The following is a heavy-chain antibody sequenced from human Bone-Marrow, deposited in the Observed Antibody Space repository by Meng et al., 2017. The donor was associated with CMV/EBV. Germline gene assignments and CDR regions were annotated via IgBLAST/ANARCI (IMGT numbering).Heavy chain of an antibody. CDR1: GGSISSSNW. D-gene: IGHD3-22*01. CDR2: IYHSGST. J-gene: IGHJ4*02. Sequence: GSLRLSCAVSGGSISSSNWWSWVRQPPGKGLEWIGEIYHSGSTNYNPSLKSRVTISVDKSKNQFSLKLSSVTAADTAMYYCARAVYYYDSSYDYWGQGTLVTVSS. V-gene: IGHV4-4*02. CDR3: ARAVYYYDSSYDY.